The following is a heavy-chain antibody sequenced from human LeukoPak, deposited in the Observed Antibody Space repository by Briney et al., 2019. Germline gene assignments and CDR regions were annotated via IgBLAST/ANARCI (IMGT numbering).Heavy chain of an antibody. V-gene: IGHV4-59*11. Sequence: SETLSLTCTVSGGSISSHYWSWIRQPPGKGLEGIGYIYYSGNPNYNPSLTSLVTISVDTSKTQFSLKLSSVTAADTAVYYCARGRYYYYMDVWGKGTTVTVSS. CDR1: GGSISSHY. J-gene: IGHJ6*03. CDR2: IYYSGNP. CDR3: ARGRYYYYMDV.